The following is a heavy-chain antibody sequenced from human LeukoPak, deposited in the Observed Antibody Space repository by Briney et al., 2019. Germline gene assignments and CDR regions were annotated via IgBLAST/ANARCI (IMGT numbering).Heavy chain of an antibody. CDR2: INPNSGGT. CDR1: GYTFTGYY. D-gene: IGHD3-10*01. CDR3: ARGLTITMVRGVMAYYYYMDV. Sequence: ASVKVSCKASGYTFTGYYMHWVRQAPGQGLEWMGWINPNSGGTNYAQKFQGRVTMTRDTSISTAYMELSRLRSDDTAVYYCARGLTITMVRGVMAYYYYMDVWGKGTTVTVSS. V-gene: IGHV1-2*02. J-gene: IGHJ6*03.